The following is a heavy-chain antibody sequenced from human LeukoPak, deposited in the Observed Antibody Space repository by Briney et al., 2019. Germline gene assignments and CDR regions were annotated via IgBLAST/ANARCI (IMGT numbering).Heavy chain of an antibody. CDR2: INPNSGGT. CDR1: GNTFTAYY. V-gene: IGHV1-2*06. J-gene: IGHJ5*02. CDR3: ASDQAGSVNSFDP. Sequence: SSVKVSCKVSGNTFTAYYIHWVRQAPGQGLEWMGRINPNSGGTDYAQNFRGRVTLTRDTSISTAYMDLTRLRSDDTAVYYCASDQAGSVNSFDPWGQGTLVTVSS.